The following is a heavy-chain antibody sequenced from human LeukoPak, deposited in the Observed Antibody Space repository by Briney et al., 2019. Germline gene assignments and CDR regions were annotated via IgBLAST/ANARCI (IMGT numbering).Heavy chain of an antibody. Sequence: GGSLRLSCAASGFTFSSYSMNWVRQAPGKGLEWVSFISSSSSYIYYADSVKGRFTISRDNAKNSLYLQMNSLRAEDTAVYYCVRQSVTTGYFDYWGQGTLVTVSS. CDR2: ISSSSSYI. CDR3: VRQSVTTGYFDY. J-gene: IGHJ4*02. V-gene: IGHV3-21*01. CDR1: GFTFSSYS. D-gene: IGHD4-17*01.